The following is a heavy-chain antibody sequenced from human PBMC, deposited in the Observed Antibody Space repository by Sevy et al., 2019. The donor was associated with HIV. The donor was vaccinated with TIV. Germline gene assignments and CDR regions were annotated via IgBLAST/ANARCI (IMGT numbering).Heavy chain of an antibody. CDR3: ARDGGRDRVVYYYGMDV. Sequence: GGSLRLSCAASGFTFSSYWMSWVRQAPGKGLEWVANIKQDGSGKYDVASVKGRFTISRDNAKNSLYLQMNSLRAEDTAVYYCARDGGRDRVVYYYGMDVWGQRTTVTVSS. J-gene: IGHJ6*02. CDR1: GFTFSSYW. D-gene: IGHD3-22*01. V-gene: IGHV3-7*01. CDR2: IKQDGSGK.